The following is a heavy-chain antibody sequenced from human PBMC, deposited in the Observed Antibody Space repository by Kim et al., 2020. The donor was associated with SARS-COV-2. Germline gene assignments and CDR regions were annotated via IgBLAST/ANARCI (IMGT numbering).Heavy chain of an antibody. D-gene: IGHD4-4*01. CDR2: ISYDGSNK. V-gene: IGHV3-30*04. J-gene: IGHJ5*02. CDR3: ARDRLQDDYKVGGGGWFDP. CDR1: GFTFSSYA. Sequence: GGSLRLSCAASGFTFSSYAMHWVRQAPGKGLEWVAVISYDGSNKYYADSVKGRFTISRDNSKNTLYLQMNSLRAEDTAVYYCARDRLQDDYKVGGGGWFDPWGQGTLVTVSS.